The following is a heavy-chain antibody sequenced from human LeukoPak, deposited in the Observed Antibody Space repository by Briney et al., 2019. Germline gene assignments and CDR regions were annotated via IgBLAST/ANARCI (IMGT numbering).Heavy chain of an antibody. CDR2: IYHSGST. J-gene: IGHJ5*02. CDR1: GYSISSGYY. CDR3: ARDRDGGGEWEQWNNWFDP. D-gene: IGHD2-21*01. V-gene: IGHV4-38-2*02. Sequence: SETLSLTCTVSGYSISSGYYWGWIRQPPGKGLEWIGSIYHSGSTYYNPSLKSRVTISVDTSKNQFSLKLSSVTAADTAVYYCARDRDGGGEWEQWNNWFDPWGQGTLVTVSS.